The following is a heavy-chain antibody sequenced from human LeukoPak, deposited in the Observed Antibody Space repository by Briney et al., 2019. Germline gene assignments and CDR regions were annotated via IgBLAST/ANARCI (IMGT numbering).Heavy chain of an antibody. D-gene: IGHD6-13*01. Sequence: SETLSLTCTVPGGSISSYYWSWIRRPPGKGLEWIGYIYYSGSTNYNPSLKSRVTISVDTSKNQFSLKLSSVTAADTAVYYCARDLGPRVFDYWGQGTLVTVSS. CDR3: ARDLGPRVFDY. V-gene: IGHV4-59*01. CDR2: IYYSGST. J-gene: IGHJ4*02. CDR1: GGSISSYY.